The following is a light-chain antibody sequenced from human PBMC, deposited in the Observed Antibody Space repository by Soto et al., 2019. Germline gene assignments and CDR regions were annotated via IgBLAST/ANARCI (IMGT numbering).Light chain of an antibody. V-gene: IGKV1-39*01. CDR1: HSAVSY. J-gene: IGKJ2*01. CDR3: QHSFSTPPEYT. CDR2: ATS. Sequence: DIQLTQSPSSLSASVGDRVTITCRASHSAVSYLNWYQQKPGKGPNLLIYATSNLQNGVPSRFSGSGPGTHFPLTISSLPPEDFATYYCQHSFSTPPEYTFGQGTKLETK.